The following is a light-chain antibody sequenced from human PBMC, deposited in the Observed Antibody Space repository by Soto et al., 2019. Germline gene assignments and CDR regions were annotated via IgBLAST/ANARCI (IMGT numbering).Light chain of an antibody. V-gene: IGLV1-44*01. CDR2: SDN. CDR1: SSNIGTNP. CDR3: SAWDDSIYGPV. J-gene: IGLJ2*01. Sequence: QSVLTQPPSASGTPGQRVAISCSGGSSNIGTNPVNWYLHLPGTAPKLLIYSDNQRPSGVPDRFSGSKSVTSASLTISGLQSEAEADYFCSAWDDSIYGPVFGGGTKLTVL.